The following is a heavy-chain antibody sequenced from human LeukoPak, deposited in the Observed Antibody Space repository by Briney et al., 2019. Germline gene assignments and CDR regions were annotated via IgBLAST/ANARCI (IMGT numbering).Heavy chain of an antibody. CDR3: ARDEYSSSSFDY. V-gene: IGHV4-4*07. CDR2: IYTSGST. J-gene: IGHJ4*02. D-gene: IGHD6-6*01. CDR1: GGSISSYY. Sequence: SETLSLTCTVSGGSISSYYWSWIRQPAGKGLEWIGRIYTSGSTNYNPSLTSRVTMSVDTSKNQFSLKLSSVTAADTAVYYCARDEYSSSSFDYWGQGTLVTVSS.